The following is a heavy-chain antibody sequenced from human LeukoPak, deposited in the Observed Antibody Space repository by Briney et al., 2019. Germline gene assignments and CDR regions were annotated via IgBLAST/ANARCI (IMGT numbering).Heavy chain of an antibody. J-gene: IGHJ4*02. Sequence: KPSETLSLTCAVYGGSSSGYYWSWIRQPPGKGLEWIGEINHSGSTNYNPSLKSRVTISVDTSKNQFSLKLSSVTAADTAVYYCARDGIAVAVAGFDYWGQGTLVTVSS. CDR3: ARDGIAVAVAGFDY. V-gene: IGHV4-34*01. CDR2: INHSGST. CDR1: GGSSSGYY. D-gene: IGHD6-19*01.